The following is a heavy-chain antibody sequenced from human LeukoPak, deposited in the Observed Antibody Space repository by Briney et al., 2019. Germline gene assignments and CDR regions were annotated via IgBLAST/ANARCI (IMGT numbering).Heavy chain of an antibody. V-gene: IGHV1-24*01. J-gene: IGHJ6*02. CDR1: GYTLTELS. CDR2: FDPEDGET. D-gene: IGHD3-10*01. Sequence: ASVKVSCKVSGYTLTELSMHWVRQAPGKGLEWMGGFDPEDGETIYAQKFQGRVTMTEDTSTGTAYMELSSLRSEDTAVYYCARDLGVRGVGNAIYYYGMDVWGQGTTVTVSS. CDR3: ARDLGVRGVGNAIYYYGMDV.